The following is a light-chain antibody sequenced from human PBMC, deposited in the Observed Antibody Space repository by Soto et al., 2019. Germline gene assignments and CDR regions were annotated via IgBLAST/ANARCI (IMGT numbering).Light chain of an antibody. CDR2: KAS. J-gene: IGKJ1*01. V-gene: IGKV1-5*03. Sequence: IQMTQSTSSLCASVGDRVTITWRASQSISSWLAWYQQKPGTATKLLIYKASTLESGVPSRFSGSVSGTEFTLTIRSLQPDDFADYYCQQFNSYYPGAFGQGTKVDIK. CDR1: QSISSW. CDR3: QQFNSYYPGA.